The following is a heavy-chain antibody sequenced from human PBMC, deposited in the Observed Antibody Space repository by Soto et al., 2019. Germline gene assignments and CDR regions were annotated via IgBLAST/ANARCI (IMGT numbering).Heavy chain of an antibody. Sequence: EVQLVESGGGLVKPGGSLRLSCAASGFTFSTYSMNWVRQAPGKGLEWVSYITSDSSNVHYADSVKGRFTISRDNAKNSLSLQMNTLRAEDTAVYYCARDLGVALATLTRDYWGQGTLVTVSS. CDR1: GFTFSTYS. D-gene: IGHD2-15*01. V-gene: IGHV3-21*01. CDR3: ARDLGVALATLTRDY. J-gene: IGHJ4*02. CDR2: ITSDSSNV.